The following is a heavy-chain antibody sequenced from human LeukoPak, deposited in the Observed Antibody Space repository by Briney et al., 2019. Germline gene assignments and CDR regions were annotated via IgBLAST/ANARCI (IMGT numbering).Heavy chain of an antibody. V-gene: IGHV3-30-3*01. CDR1: GFTFSSYA. D-gene: IGHD3-10*01. Sequence: GGSLRLSCAASGFTFSSYAMHWVRQAPGKGLEWVAVISYDGSNKYYADSVQGRFTISRDNSQNALYLQMNSLRAEDTAVYVCAKDPDYGSGTDYWGQGTLVTVSS. CDR3: AKDPDYGSGTDY. CDR2: ISYDGSNK. J-gene: IGHJ4*02.